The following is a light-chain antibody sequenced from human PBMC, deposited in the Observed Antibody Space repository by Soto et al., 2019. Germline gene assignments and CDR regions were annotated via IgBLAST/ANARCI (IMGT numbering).Light chain of an antibody. CDR2: DAS. CDR1: QSVSRY. J-gene: IGKJ5*01. CDR3: QHRSPWPIT. Sequence: EIVLTQSPATLSLSPGERATLSCRASQSVSRYLAWYQQKPGQAPRLLIYDASNRATAIPARFSGSGSGTDLTLTIRRPEPEAFAVYYRQHRSPWPITFGQGTRLEIK. V-gene: IGKV3-11*01.